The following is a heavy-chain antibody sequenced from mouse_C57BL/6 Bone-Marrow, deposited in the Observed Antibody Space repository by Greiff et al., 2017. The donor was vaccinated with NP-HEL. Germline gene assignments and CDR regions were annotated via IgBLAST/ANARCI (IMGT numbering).Heavy chain of an antibody. CDR2: INPSTGGT. V-gene: IGHV1-42*01. CDR1: GYSFTGYY. CDR3: ARHAY. J-gene: IGHJ2*01. Sequence: EVQLQQSGPELVKPGASVKISCKASGYSFTGYYMNWVKQSPEKSLEWIGEINPSTGGTTYNQKFKAKATLTVDKSSSTAYMQLKSLTSEDSAVYYCARHAYWGQGTTLTVSS.